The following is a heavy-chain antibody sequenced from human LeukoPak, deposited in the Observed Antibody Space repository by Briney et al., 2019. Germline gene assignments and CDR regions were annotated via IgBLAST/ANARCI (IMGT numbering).Heavy chain of an antibody. Sequence: SQTLYLTCTVSCGSLSRGDYYWSWIRQPPRKGLEWIGYIYYSWSTYYNPSLKSRVTLSVDTSKNQFALKLSSVTAADTAVYYCASPGYYYGMDVWGQGTTVTVSS. CDR3: ASPGYYYGMDV. V-gene: IGHV4-30-4*01. J-gene: IGHJ6*02. CDR2: IYYSWST. CDR1: CGSLSRGDYY. D-gene: IGHD3-10*01.